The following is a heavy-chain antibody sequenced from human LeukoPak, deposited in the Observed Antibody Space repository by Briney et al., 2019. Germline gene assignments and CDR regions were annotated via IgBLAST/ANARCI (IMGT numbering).Heavy chain of an antibody. V-gene: IGHV3-23*01. CDR2: ISGSGGST. CDR3: AKVVGGYSYGSVDY. D-gene: IGHD5-18*01. J-gene: IGHJ4*02. Sequence: PGGSLRLSCAASGFTFSSYAMSWVRQAPGKGLEWVSAISGSGGSTYYADSVKGRFTISRDNSKNTLYLQMNSLRAEDTAVYYCAKVVGGYSYGSVDYWGQGTLVTVSS. CDR1: GFTFSSYA.